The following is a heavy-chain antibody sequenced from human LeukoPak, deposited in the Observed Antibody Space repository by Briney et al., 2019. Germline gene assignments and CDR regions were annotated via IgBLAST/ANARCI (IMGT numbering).Heavy chain of an antibody. J-gene: IGHJ4*02. D-gene: IGHD6-19*01. Sequence: GGSLRLSCAASGFTFSSYAMSWVRQAPGKGLEWVSTISGSGASTYYADSVKGRFTISRDNSRNTLYLQMNSLRAEDTAVYYCAKEASSGWYPPYDYWGEGTLVTVSS. CDR3: AKEASSGWYPPYDY. CDR1: GFTFSSYA. V-gene: IGHV3-23*01. CDR2: ISGSGAST.